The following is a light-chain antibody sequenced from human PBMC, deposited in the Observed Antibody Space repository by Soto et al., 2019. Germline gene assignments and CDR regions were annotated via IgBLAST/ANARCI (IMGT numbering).Light chain of an antibody. J-gene: IGKJ5*01. Sequence: EVVLTQSPVTLALSPVERATLSCLASQSFRGLLAWYKQKHGQAPRLLIYDAYNRATGIPHRFSGSGSGKDFTITIRSIENEDSEVYYCQQRHMWHIKFGKGKRLEIK. CDR2: DAY. V-gene: IGKV3-11*01. CDR3: QQRHMWHIK. CDR1: QSFRGL.